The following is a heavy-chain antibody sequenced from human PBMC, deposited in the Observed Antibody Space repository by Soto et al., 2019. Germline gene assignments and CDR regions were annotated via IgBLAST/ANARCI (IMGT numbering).Heavy chain of an antibody. CDR3: ARYEYDFWSGYLPRYYYVMDV. V-gene: IGHV1-18*01. CDR1: GYTFTSYG. CDR2: ISAYHGNT. Sequence: QVQLVQSGAEVKKPGASVKVSCKASGYTFTSYGISWVRPAPGPGLEWMGWISAYHGNTNYAQKHQGRVNMNTDTSTSTAYREPRSLRSDHTAVDYCARYEYDFWSGYLPRYYYVMDVWGKGTTVTVSS. D-gene: IGHD3-3*01. J-gene: IGHJ6*04.